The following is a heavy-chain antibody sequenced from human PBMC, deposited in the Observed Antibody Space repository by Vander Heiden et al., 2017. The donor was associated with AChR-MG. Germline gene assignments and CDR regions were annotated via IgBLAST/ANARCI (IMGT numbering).Heavy chain of an antibody. CDR3: AKDRARTAVAGTGNAFDI. V-gene: IGHV3-30*18. Sequence: QVQLVESGGGVVQPGRSLRLSCAASGFTFSSYGMHWVRQAPGKGLEWVAVISYDGSNKYYADSVKGRFTISRDNSKNTLYLQMNSLRAEDTAVYYCAKDRARTAVAGTGNAFDIWGQGTMVTVSS. CDR2: ISYDGSNK. CDR1: GFTFSSYG. D-gene: IGHD6-19*01. J-gene: IGHJ3*02.